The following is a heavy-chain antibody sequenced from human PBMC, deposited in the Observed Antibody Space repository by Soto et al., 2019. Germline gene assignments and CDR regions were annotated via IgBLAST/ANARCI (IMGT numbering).Heavy chain of an antibody. CDR3: ARSLTWIAAADWYFDL. CDR2: ISSSGSTI. V-gene: IGHV3-11*01. D-gene: IGHD6-13*01. J-gene: IGHJ2*01. Sequence: GGSLRLSCAASGFTFSDYYMSWIRQAPGKGLEWVSYISSSGSTIYYADSVKGRFTISRDNAKNSLYLQMNSLRAEDTAVYYCARSLTWIAAADWYFDLWGRGTLVTVSS. CDR1: GFTFSDYY.